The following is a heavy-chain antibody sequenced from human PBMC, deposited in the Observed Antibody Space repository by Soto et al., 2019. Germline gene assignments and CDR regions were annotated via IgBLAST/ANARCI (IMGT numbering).Heavy chain of an antibody. D-gene: IGHD3-22*01. V-gene: IGHV3-15*01. J-gene: IGHJ5*02. CDR2: IKSKTDGGTT. CDR1: GFTFSNAW. CDR3: TTDPAQYYYDSSGYYWFDP. Sequence: GGSLRLSCAASGFTFSNAWMSWVRQAPGKGLEWVGRIKSKTDGGTTDYAAPVKGRFTISRDDSKNTLYLQMNSLKTEDTAVYYCTTDPAQYYYDSSGYYWFDPWGQGTLVTVSS.